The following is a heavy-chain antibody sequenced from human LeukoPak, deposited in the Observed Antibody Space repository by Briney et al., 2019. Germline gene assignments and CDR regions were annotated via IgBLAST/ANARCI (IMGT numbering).Heavy chain of an antibody. J-gene: IGHJ5*01. CDR3: ARDLVVVPAAMLDS. Sequence: GGSLRLSCAASAFTFRNYAMHWVRQAPGKGLQWVAVISHDERNIYYADSVKGRFTISRDNSKNTLYLQMNSLRAEDTAVYYCARDLVVVPAAMLDSWGQGTLVTVSS. V-gene: IGHV3-30*03. CDR2: ISHDERNI. D-gene: IGHD2-2*01. CDR1: AFTFRNYA.